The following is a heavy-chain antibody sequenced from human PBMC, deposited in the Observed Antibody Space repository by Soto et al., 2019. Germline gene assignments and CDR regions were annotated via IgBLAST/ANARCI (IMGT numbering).Heavy chain of an antibody. V-gene: IGHV4-34*01. CDR1: GGSFSGYY. D-gene: IGHD6-19*01. Sequence: SETLSLTCAVYGGSFSGYYWSWIRQPPGKGLEWIGEINHSGSTNYNPSLKSRVTISVDTSKNQFSLKLSSVTAADTAVYYCARGRGSGWFDYYYYGMDVWGQGTTVTVSS. CDR2: INHSGST. J-gene: IGHJ6*02. CDR3: ARGRGSGWFDYYYYGMDV.